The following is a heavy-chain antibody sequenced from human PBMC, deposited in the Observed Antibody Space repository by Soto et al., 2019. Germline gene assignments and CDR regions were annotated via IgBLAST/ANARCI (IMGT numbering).Heavy chain of an antibody. CDR3: AKRIKPDVLQLLQSAWGHTLGNAMDV. CDR2: IHSGGST. CDR1: GFTVSSSH. J-gene: IGHJ6*02. D-gene: IGHD3-3*01. V-gene: IGHV3-53*01. Sequence: GGSLRLSCAASGFTVSSSHMSWVRKAPGKGLEWVSIIHSGGSTSYADSVRGRFTISSDVSKSTVYLQMNSLRAEDTAVYYCAKRIKPDVLQLLQSAWGHTLGNAMDVWGQGTTVTVYS.